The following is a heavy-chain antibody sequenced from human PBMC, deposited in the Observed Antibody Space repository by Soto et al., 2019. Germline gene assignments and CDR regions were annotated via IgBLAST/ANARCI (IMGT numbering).Heavy chain of an antibody. J-gene: IGHJ2*01. D-gene: IGHD5-12*01. CDR1: GFTFNSFE. CDR3: AKSAYRGFLGGGYVDP. CDR2: INNRDNTI. V-gene: IGHV3-48*03. Sequence: EVQVVESGGDLVQPGGSLRLSCAASGFTFNSFEMNWVRQAPGRGLEWVSYINNRDNTIYYADSVRGRFTISRDIATNSLYIRMHGRIAEEAAVYFCAKSAYRGFLGGGYVDPWCRVSPVTVSS.